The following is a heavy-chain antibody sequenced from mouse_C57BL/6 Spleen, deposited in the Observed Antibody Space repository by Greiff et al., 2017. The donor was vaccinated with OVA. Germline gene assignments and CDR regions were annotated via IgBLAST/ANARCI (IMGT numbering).Heavy chain of an antibody. Sequence: QVQLQQSGPELVKPGASVKISCKASGYAFSSSWMNWVKQRPGRGLEWIGRIYPGDGDTNYNGKFKGKATLTADKSSSTAYMQLSSLTSEDSAVYFCARRTTGLWYFDVWGTGTTVTVSS. V-gene: IGHV1-82*01. CDR1: GYAFSSSW. D-gene: IGHD1-1*01. CDR3: ARRTTGLWYFDV. CDR2: IYPGDGDT. J-gene: IGHJ1*03.